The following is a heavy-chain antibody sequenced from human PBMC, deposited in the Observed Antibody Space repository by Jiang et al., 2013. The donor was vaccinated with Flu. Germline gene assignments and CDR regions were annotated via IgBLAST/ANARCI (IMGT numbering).Heavy chain of an antibody. CDR2: IYYIGTT. J-gene: IGHJ6*02. CDR1: GGSISNYY. D-gene: IGHD2-15*01. V-gene: IGHV4-59*01. CDR3: AGGYCTGGSCYPYYYYGLDV. Sequence: SLTCTVSGGSISNYYWTWIRQPPGKGLEWIGYIYYIGTTNYNPSLKSRVSISVDTSKNQLSLKLSSVTAADTAVYYCAGGYCTGGSCYPYYYYGLDVWGQGTTVTVSS.